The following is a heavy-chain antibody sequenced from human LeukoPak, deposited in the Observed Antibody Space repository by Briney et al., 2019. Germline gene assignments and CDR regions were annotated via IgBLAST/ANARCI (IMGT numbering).Heavy chain of an antibody. J-gene: IGHJ4*02. CDR2: ISTSGSYI. CDR1: EFTFSGYS. D-gene: IGHD2-2*01. Sequence: TGGSLRLSCAASEFTFSGYSMNWVRQAPGKGREWVSSISTSGSYIYYADCVEGRFTIYRDNSKNSLYLQMNSLRAEHTAVYYCAMSLCSSSSCKPYYFDSWAQGTLVTVSS. V-gene: IGHV3-21*01. CDR3: AMSLCSSSSCKPYYFDS.